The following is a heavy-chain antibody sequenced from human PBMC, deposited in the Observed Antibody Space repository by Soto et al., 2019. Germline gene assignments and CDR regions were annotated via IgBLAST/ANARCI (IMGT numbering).Heavy chain of an antibody. V-gene: IGHV1-46*01. Sequence: GASVKVSCKASGYTFTSYYMHWVRQAPGQGLEWMGIINPSGGSTSYAQKFQGRFTISRDNAKNSLFLQMNTLRAEDTAVYYCAREGQLGYWGQGTLVTVSS. CDR3: AREGQLGY. J-gene: IGHJ4*02. CDR2: INPSGGST. D-gene: IGHD6-6*01. CDR1: GYTFTSYY.